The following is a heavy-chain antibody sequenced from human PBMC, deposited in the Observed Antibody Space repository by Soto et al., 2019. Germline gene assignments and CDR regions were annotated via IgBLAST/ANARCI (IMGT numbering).Heavy chain of an antibody. D-gene: IGHD4-17*01. V-gene: IGHV3-21*01. Sequence: GGSLRLSCAASGFTFSSYIMTWVRQAPGKGLEWVSTISSGSSYIYYADSVKGRFTISRDDANNSLYLQMNSLRADDTAVYYCERGSTMTKFWGQGTLVTVSS. CDR1: GFTFSSYI. CDR3: ERGSTMTKF. CDR2: ISSGSSYI. J-gene: IGHJ4*02.